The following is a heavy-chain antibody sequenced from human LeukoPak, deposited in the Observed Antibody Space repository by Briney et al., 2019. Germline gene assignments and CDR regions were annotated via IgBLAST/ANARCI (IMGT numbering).Heavy chain of an antibody. J-gene: IGHJ4*02. Sequence: GGSLRLSCAASGFTFSSYAMHWVRQAPGKGLEWVAVISYDGSNKYYADSVKGRFTISRDNSKNTLYLQMNSLKVEDTAIYYCAKSGAYVIDYWGQGTLVTVSS. D-gene: IGHD3-10*02. CDR3: AKSGAYVIDY. CDR2: ISYDGSNK. V-gene: IGHV3-30-3*02. CDR1: GFTFSSYA.